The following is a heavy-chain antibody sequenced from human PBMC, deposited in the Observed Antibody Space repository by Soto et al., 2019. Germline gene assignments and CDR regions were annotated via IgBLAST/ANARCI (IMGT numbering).Heavy chain of an antibody. CDR2: ISYDGSNK. CDR3: AREREEEAVDI. J-gene: IGHJ3*02. V-gene: IGHV3-30-3*01. CDR1: GFTFSSYA. D-gene: IGHD1-26*01. Sequence: QVQLVESGGGVVQPGRSLRLSCAASGFTFSSYAMHWVRQAPGKGLEWVAVISYDGSNKYYADSVKGRFTISRDNSKNTLYLQMNSLRAEDTAVYYCAREREEEAVDICCQGTMVTVSS.